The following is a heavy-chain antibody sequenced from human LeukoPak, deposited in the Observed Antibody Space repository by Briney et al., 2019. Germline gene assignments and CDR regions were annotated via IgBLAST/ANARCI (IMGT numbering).Heavy chain of an antibody. CDR1: GFTFSSYT. Sequence: GGSLRLSCAASGFTFSSYTMNWVRQAPGKGLEWVSSISGSSDYIFYADSVKVRFTISRDNAKNSLYLQMNSLRAEDTAVYYCVRDGGMTLQRRFFFDYWGRGTLVTVSS. V-gene: IGHV3-21*01. D-gene: IGHD1-26*01. CDR3: VRDGGMTLQRRFFFDY. CDR2: ISGSSDYI. J-gene: IGHJ4*02.